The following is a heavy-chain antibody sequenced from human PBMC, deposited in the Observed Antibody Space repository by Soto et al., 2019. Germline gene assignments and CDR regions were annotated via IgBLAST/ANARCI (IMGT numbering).Heavy chain of an antibody. D-gene: IGHD3-22*01. CDR3: ARPYYREYGDYGY. J-gene: IGHJ4*02. CDR2: INSDGGST. Sequence: HPGGSLRLSCAASGFTFSSYWMHWVRQAPGKGLVWVSRINSDGGSTSYADSVKGRFTISRDNAKNTLYLQMNSLRAEDTAVYYCARPYYREYGDYGYWGQGTLVTVSS. V-gene: IGHV3-74*01. CDR1: GFTFSSYW.